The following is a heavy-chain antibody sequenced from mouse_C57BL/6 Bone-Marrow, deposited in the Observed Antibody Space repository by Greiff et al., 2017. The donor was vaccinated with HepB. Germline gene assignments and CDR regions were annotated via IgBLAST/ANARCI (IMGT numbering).Heavy chain of an antibody. V-gene: IGHV5-15*01. Sequence: EAQRVESGGGLVQPGWSLKLSCAASGFTFSDYGMAWVRQAPRKGPEWVAFISNLAYSIYYADTVTGRFTISRENAKNTLYMEKSSLGSEDTTMYYCTRKGDYYGSSYWYFDVWGTGTTVTVST. CDR2: ISNLAYSI. D-gene: IGHD1-1*01. CDR3: TRKGDYYGSSYWYFDV. CDR1: GFTFSDYG. J-gene: IGHJ1*03.